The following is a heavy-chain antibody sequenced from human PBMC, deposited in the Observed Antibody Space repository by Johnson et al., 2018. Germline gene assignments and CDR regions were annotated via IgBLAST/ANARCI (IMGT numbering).Heavy chain of an antibody. CDR2: IYPGDSET. V-gene: IGHV5-51*01. D-gene: IGHD1-26*01. CDR3: ASSGSMVGHYFDY. J-gene: IGHJ4*02. CDR1: GYSFTSYW. Sequence: EVQLVESGAEVKKPGNSLKISCKGSGYSFTSYWIGWVRQMPGKGLEWMGIIYPGDSETRYCPSFQGQVTISADKSLSTAYLQWSSLKASDTSMYYRASSGSMVGHYFDYWGQGTLVTVSS.